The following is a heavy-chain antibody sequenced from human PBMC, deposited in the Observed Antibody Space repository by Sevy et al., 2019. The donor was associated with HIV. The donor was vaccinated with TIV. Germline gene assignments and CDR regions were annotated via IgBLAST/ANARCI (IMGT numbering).Heavy chain of an antibody. V-gene: IGHV3-7*01. CDR2: IKEDGSEK. CDR1: GFSFSKHW. Sequence: GGSLRLSCAASGFSFSKHWMCWVRQSPGKGLEWVASIKEDGSEKYYVDSVKGRFTISRDDAKNSMYLQMNTLRDEDTAVYYCATIILYSTDMTTWHWGYWGQGALVTVSS. D-gene: IGHD6-13*01. CDR3: ATIILYSTDMTTWHWGY. J-gene: IGHJ4*02.